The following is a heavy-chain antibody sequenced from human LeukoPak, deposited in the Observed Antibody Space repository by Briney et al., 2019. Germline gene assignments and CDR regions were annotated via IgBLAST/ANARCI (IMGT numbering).Heavy chain of an antibody. D-gene: IGHD4-17*01. J-gene: IGHJ4*02. CDR1: GGSFSGYY. CDR3: ARRSRGLRKYYFDY. V-gene: IGHV4-34*01. Sequence: SETLSLTCAVHGGSFSGYYWSWIRQPPGKGLEWIGEINHSGSTNYNPSLKSRVTISVDTSKNQFSLKLSSVTAADTAVYYCARRSRGLRKYYFDYWGQGTLVTVSS. CDR2: INHSGST.